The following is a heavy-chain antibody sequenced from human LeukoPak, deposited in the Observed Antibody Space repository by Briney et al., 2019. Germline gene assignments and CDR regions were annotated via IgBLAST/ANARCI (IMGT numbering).Heavy chain of an antibody. Sequence: VSVKVSCKASGYTFTGYYMHWVRQAPGQGLEWMGRINPNSGGTNYAQKFQGRVTMTRDTSMSTAYMELSRLRSDDTAVYYCARDGSYYDSSGQDYWGQGTLVTVSS. CDR1: GYTFTGYY. V-gene: IGHV1-2*06. J-gene: IGHJ4*02. CDR2: INPNSGGT. CDR3: ARDGSYYDSSGQDY. D-gene: IGHD3-22*01.